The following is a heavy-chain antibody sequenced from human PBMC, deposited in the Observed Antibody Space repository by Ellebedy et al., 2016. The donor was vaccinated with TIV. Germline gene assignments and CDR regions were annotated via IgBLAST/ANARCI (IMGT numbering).Heavy chain of an antibody. Sequence: GESLKISCAASGFTFSTYWMTWVRQAPGKGLEWVANIKQDGSEKDYVGSVRGRFTISRDNAKNSLYLQMNSLGAEDTAVYYCARGRTWTDVWGQGTTVTVSS. CDR3: ARGRTWTDV. V-gene: IGHV3-7*04. D-gene: IGHD3/OR15-3a*01. CDR1: GFTFSTYW. CDR2: IKQDGSEK. J-gene: IGHJ6*02.